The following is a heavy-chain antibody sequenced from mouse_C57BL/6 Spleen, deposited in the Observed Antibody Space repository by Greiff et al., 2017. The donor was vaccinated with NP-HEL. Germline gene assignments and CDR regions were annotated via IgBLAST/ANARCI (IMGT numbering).Heavy chain of an antibody. CDR1: GFTFSDYY. J-gene: IGHJ4*01. V-gene: IGHV5-16*01. Sequence: EVMLVESEGGLVQPGSSMKLSCTASGFTFSDYYMAWVRQVPEKGLEWVANINYDGSSTYYLASLKSRFIISRDNAKNILYLQMSSLKSEDTATYYCARDRDSSDYGAMDYWGQGTSVTVSS. D-gene: IGHD3-2*02. CDR2: INYDGSST. CDR3: ARDRDSSDYGAMDY.